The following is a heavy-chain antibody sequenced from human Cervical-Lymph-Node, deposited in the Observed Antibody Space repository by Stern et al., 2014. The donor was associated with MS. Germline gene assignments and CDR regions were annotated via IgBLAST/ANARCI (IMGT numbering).Heavy chain of an antibody. J-gene: IGHJ3*02. CDR1: GFTFSSYG. V-gene: IGHV3-33*01. Sequence: VHLVESGGGVVQPGRSLRLSCAASGFTFSSYGMHWVRQAPGKGLEWVAVIWYDGSNKYYADSVKGRFTISRDNSKNTRYLQMNSLRAEDTAVYYCARDRGWERDAFDIWGQGTMVTVSS. CDR3: ARDRGWERDAFDI. CDR2: IWYDGSNK. D-gene: IGHD1-26*01.